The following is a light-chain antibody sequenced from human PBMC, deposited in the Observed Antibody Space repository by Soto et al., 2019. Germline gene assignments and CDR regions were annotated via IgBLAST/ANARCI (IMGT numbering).Light chain of an antibody. CDR1: TTDVHPYDL. V-gene: IGLV2-23*01. CDR3: CSYAFSGSPFYV. Sequence: QSALTQPASGSGSPGQSLTISSPGTTTDVHPYDLVCWHQCPTGEAPKVLIYEHSQRPSGASNRFSGSRSGNTASLTISGLQAEDEGDYFCCSYAFSGSPFYVFGSGTKVIVL. J-gene: IGLJ1*01. CDR2: EHS.